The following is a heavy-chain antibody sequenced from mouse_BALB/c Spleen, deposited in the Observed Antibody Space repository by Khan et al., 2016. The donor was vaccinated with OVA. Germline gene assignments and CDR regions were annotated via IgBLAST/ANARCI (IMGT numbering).Heavy chain of an antibody. V-gene: IGHV3-5*02. Sequence: EVQLQESGPGLVKPSQTVSLACTVTGISITSGNYRWSWIRQFPGNKLEWIGNIYYSGAVTYNPSLTSRSTITRDTSKHQFFLEMNSLTADDTATDYGAGDYGSLYWYFDVWGAGTTVTVSS. CDR3: AGDYGSLYWYFDV. CDR1: GISITSGNYR. CDR2: IYYSGAV. J-gene: IGHJ1*01. D-gene: IGHD1-1*01.